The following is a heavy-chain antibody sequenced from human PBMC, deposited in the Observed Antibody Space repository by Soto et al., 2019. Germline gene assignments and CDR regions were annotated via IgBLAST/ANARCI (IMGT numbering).Heavy chain of an antibody. CDR2: INPNSGGT. CDR1: GYTFTGYY. Sequence: ASVKVSCKASGYTFTGYYMHWVRQAPGQGLEWMGWINPNSGGTNYAQKFQGWVTMTRDTSISTAYMELSRLRSDDTAVYYCAIGVILTGYYAYYYYGMDVWGQGTTVTVSS. J-gene: IGHJ6*02. CDR3: AIGVILTGYYAYYYYGMDV. D-gene: IGHD3-9*01. V-gene: IGHV1-2*04.